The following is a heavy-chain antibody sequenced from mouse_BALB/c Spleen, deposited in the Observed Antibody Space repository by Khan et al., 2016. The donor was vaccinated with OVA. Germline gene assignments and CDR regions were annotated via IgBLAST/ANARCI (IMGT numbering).Heavy chain of an antibody. D-gene: IGHD4-1*01. CDR1: GFNFSSYS. CDR3: ASHLTGSFAY. CDR2: ISSDGDYT. V-gene: IGHV5-6*01. J-gene: IGHJ3*01. Sequence: EVQLVESGGDLVKPGGSLKLSCAASGFNFSSYSMSWVRQTPDKRLEWVATISSDGDYTYYPDIVKGRFIISRDNAKNTLYLQMSSLKSEDTAMYYCASHLTGSFAYWGQGTLVTVSA.